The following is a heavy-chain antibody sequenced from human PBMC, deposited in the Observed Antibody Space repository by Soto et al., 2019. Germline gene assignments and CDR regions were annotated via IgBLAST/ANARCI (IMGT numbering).Heavy chain of an antibody. J-gene: IGHJ4*02. D-gene: IGHD3-10*01. CDR3: AKDLHGSVALGFGALPYYFDF. CDR1: GFTFSSYV. CDR2: LTGNGGST. V-gene: IGHV3-23*01. Sequence: EVQLLESGGGLVQPGGSLRLSCAASGFTFSSYVMSWVRQAPGKGLEWVSGLTGNGGSTYYADSVKGRFTISRDNSKNTLYLQINSLRVEDTAVYYCAKDLHGSVALGFGALPYYFDFWGQGTLVTVSS.